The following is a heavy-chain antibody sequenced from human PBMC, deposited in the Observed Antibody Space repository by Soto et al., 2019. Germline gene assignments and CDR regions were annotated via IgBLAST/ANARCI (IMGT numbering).Heavy chain of an antibody. CDR3: ARDSWGFLYNYYYGRDV. D-gene: IGHD7-27*01. CDR1: GGSFSGYY. CDR2: INHRGST. Sequence: SETLSLTCAVYGGSFSGYYWSWIRQPPGKGREGMGEINHRGSTNYNPSLKSRVTRSVDTSKNQFSLKLSSVTAADTAVYYCARDSWGFLYNYYYGRDVRGQGTRVTASS. V-gene: IGHV4-34*01. J-gene: IGHJ6*02.